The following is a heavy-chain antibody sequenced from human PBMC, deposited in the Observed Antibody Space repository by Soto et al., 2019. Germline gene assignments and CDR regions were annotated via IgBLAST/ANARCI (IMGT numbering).Heavy chain of an antibody. J-gene: IGHJ4*02. CDR3: TTATYYDFWSGYYPPQGIDY. Sequence: GGSLRLSCAASGFTFSNAWMNWVRQAPGKGLEWVGRIKSKTDGGTTDYAAPVKGRFTISRDDSKNTLYLQMNSLKTEDTAVYYCTTATYYDFWSGYYPPQGIDYWGQGTLVTVSS. CDR2: IKSKTDGGTT. D-gene: IGHD3-3*01. V-gene: IGHV3-15*07. CDR1: GFTFSNAW.